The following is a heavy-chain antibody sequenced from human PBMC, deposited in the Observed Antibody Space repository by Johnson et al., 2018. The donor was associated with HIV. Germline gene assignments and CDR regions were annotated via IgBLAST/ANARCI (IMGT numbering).Heavy chain of an antibody. CDR2: ISYDGSNK. Sequence: QVQLVESGGGVVQPGRSLRLSCAASGFPFSSYAMHWVRQAPGKGLEWVAVISYDGSNKYYVDSVKGRFTISRDKSKNTLYLQMNSLRAEDTAVYYCARDFIAPELGDAFDIWGQGTVVTVSS. CDR1: GFPFSSYA. D-gene: IGHD6-25*01. V-gene: IGHV3-30*04. J-gene: IGHJ3*02. CDR3: ARDFIAPELGDAFDI.